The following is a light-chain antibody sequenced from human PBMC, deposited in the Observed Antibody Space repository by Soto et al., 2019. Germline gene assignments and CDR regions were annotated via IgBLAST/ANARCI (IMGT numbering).Light chain of an antibody. Sequence: EIVLTQSPGTLSLSPGQRTTLSCRASQSVRNSYLAWYQQKPGQAPRLLMYGASTRATGIPDRFSGSGSGTDFTLTISRLEPEDFAVYYCQKYGNSPPRTFGQGTKLEIK. CDR1: QSVRNSY. CDR2: GAS. J-gene: IGKJ2*01. V-gene: IGKV3-20*01. CDR3: QKYGNSPPRT.